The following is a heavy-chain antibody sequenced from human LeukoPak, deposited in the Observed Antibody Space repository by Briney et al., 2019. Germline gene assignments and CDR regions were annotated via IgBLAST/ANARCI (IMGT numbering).Heavy chain of an antibody. CDR2: INGGGSST. CDR3: ARQLGYCDSGTCYFDY. J-gene: IGHJ4*02. D-gene: IGHD2-15*01. Sequence: GGSLRLSCAASGFTFKSYLMTWVRQAPGKGLEWVSRINGGGSSTSYADSVKGRFTISRDNSKTTLFLQMNSLRAEDTAVYYCARQLGYCDSGTCYFDYWGQGTLVTASS. CDR1: GFTFKSYL. V-gene: IGHV3-23*01.